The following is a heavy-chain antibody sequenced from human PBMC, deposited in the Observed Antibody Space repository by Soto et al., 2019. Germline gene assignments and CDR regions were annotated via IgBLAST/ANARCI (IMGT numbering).Heavy chain of an antibody. CDR2: IYPGDSDT. CDR3: ARQNSGYDFSGYYYYYYYMDV. J-gene: IGHJ6*03. V-gene: IGHV5-51*01. D-gene: IGHD5-12*01. Sequence: PGESLKISSKGSGYSFTSYWIGWVRQMPGKGLEWMGIIYPGDSDTRYSPSFQGQVTISADKSISTAYLQWSSLKASDTAMYYCARQNSGYDFSGYYYYYYYMDVWGKGTTVTVSS. CDR1: GYSFTSYW.